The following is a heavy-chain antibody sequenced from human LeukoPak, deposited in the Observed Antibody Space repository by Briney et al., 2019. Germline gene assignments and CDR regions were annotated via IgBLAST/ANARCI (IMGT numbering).Heavy chain of an antibody. V-gene: IGHV4-59*01. CDR2: IYYSGST. D-gene: IGHD3-16*01. CDR1: GGSISSYY. Sequence: SETLSLTCTVSGGSISSYYWSWIRQPPGKGLEWIGYIYYSGSTNYNPSLKSRVTISVDTSKNQFPLKLSSVTAADTAAYYCARDLIRYGMDVWGQGTTVTVSS. J-gene: IGHJ6*02. CDR3: ARDLIRYGMDV.